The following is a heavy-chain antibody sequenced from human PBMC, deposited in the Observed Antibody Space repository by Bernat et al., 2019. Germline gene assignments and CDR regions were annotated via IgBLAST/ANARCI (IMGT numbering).Heavy chain of an antibody. CDR2: INGDGSST. D-gene: IGHD1-26*01. CDR1: GFTFRSSW. J-gene: IGHJ4*02. CDR3: ASGSYCFGRDY. Sequence: EVQLVESGGGLVQPGGSLRLSCAASGFTFRSSWMHWVRQVPGKGLVLVSRINGDGSSTSYADSVKGRFTISRDNAKSTLYLQMDSLRAEDTAVYYCASGSYCFGRDYWGQGTLVTVSA. V-gene: IGHV3-74*01.